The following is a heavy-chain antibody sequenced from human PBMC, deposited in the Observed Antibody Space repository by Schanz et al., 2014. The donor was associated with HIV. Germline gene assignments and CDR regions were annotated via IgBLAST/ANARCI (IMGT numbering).Heavy chain of an antibody. CDR1: GYTFSSND. D-gene: IGHD2-21*01. V-gene: IGHV1-8*02. CDR3: TRGARDCRNGVCGGTYFDY. J-gene: IGHJ4*02. Sequence: QVQLVQSGAEVKKPGASVRVSCKASGYTFSSNDINWVRQASGQGLEWVGWMNPRSGNTGYAQKFQGRVTLTRNTSLTTAYMELSSLTSDDTAVYYCTRGARDCRNGVCGGTYFDYWGQGTLVTVSS. CDR2: MNPRSGNT.